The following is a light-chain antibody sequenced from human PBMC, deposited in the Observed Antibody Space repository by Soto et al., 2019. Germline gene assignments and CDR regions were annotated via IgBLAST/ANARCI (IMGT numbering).Light chain of an antibody. CDR2: ENN. J-gene: IGLJ3*02. Sequence: NFMLTQPHSVSESPGKTVTISCTRSSGSIASNYVQWYQQRPGSAPTTVISENNQRPSGVPGRFSGSIDSSSNSASLAISGLKTEDEAYYYCQSYANTNKGVFGGGTKLTVL. CDR1: SGSIASNY. CDR3: QSYANTNKGV. V-gene: IGLV6-57*03.